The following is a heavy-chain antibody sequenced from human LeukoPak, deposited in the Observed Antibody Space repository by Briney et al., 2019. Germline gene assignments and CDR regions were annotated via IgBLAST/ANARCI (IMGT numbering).Heavy chain of an antibody. CDR1: GYSIAHGFF. V-gene: IGHV4-38-2*02. CDR2: LYHSEAT. D-gene: IGHD2-15*01. J-gene: IGHJ2*01. CDR3: ARVEVPRDINDWYFDL. Sequence: SETLSLTCTVSGYSIAHGFFWAWIRQPPGGGLEWIGSLYHSEATYYNTSLKSRISTSVDTSKNQFSLKLRLVTAADTAVYYCARVEVPRDINDWYFDLWGRGTLVTVSS.